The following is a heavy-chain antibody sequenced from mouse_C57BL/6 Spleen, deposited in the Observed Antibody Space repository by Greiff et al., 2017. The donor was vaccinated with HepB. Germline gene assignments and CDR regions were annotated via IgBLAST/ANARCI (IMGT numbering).Heavy chain of an antibody. CDR3: ARGTVRYFDV. CDR2: IYPGSGNT. D-gene: IGHD3-3*01. J-gene: IGHJ1*03. Sequence: QVQLQQSGPELVKPGASVKISCKASGYSFTSYYIHWVKQRPGQGLEWIGWIYPGSGNTKYNEKFKGKATLTADTSSSTAYMQLSSLTSEDSAVYYCARGTVRYFDVWGTGTTVTVSS. CDR1: GYSFTSYY. V-gene: IGHV1-66*01.